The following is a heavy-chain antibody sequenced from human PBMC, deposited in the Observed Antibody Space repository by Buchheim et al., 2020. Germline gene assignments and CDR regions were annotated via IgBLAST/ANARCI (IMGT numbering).Heavy chain of an antibody. CDR3: ARVAYLGYDALDS. CDR1: GGSINSGDYH. Sequence: QVQLQESGPGLVKPSQTLSLTCTVSGGSINSGDYHWSWIRQPPGKGLEWIGYITYSGRTYYNPSLKSRVTISVDTSRTQFSLKLISVTAPDTAVYYCARVAYLGYDALDSWGQGTL. V-gene: IGHV4-30-4*01. J-gene: IGHJ4*02. D-gene: IGHD5-12*01. CDR2: ITYSGRT.